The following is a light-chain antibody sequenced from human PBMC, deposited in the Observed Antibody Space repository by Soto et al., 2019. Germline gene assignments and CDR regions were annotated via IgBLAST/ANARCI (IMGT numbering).Light chain of an antibody. CDR2: AAS. V-gene: IGKV1-39*01. CDR1: QSISNY. CDR3: QQSYSTPRT. J-gene: IGKJ1*01. Sequence: DIQMTQSPSSLSASVGDRVTITCRASQSISNYLNWYQQKPGKAPKLLMYAASSLQSGVPSRFSGSASGTDFTLTISSLQPEDFATYYYQQSYSTPRTFGQGTKVEIK.